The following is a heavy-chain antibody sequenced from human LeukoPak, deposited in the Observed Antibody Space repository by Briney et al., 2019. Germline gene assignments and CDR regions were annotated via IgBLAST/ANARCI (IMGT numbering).Heavy chain of an antibody. J-gene: IGHJ4*02. V-gene: IGHV3-9*01. D-gene: IGHD2-15*01. CDR2: ISWNSGSI. Sequence: GGSLRLSCAASGFTFRNYAMNWVRQAPGKGLEWVSGISWNSGSIGYADSVKGRFTISRDNAKNSLYLQMNSLRAEDTAVYYCARDQDRLFPVDYWGQGTLVTVSS. CDR1: GFTFRNYA. CDR3: ARDQDRLFPVDY.